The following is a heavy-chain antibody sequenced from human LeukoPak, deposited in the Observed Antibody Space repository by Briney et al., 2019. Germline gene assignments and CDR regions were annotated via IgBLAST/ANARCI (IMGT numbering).Heavy chain of an antibody. CDR3: ARAGDPLTVTHDAFDV. CDR1: GYTFTGYY. V-gene: IGHV1-2*02. Sequence: VASVKVSCKASGYTFTGYYMHWVRQAPGQGLEWMGWINPNSGGTNYAQKFQGRVTLTRDTSTNTAYMELSNLQSDDTAVYYCARAGDPLTVTHDAFDVWGQGTLVTVSS. D-gene: IGHD3-9*01. CDR2: INPNSGGT. J-gene: IGHJ3*01.